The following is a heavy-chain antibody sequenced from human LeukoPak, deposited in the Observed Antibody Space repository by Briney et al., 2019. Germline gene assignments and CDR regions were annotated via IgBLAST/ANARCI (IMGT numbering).Heavy chain of an antibody. Sequence: ASVKVSRKASGGTFSSYAISWVRQAPGQGLEWMGIINPSGGSTSYAQKFQGRVTMTRDMSTSTVYMELSSLRSEDTAVYYCARERGYYGSGSLFDYWGQGTLVTVSS. CDR2: INPSGGST. CDR1: GGTFSSYA. J-gene: IGHJ4*02. D-gene: IGHD3-10*01. CDR3: ARERGYYGSGSLFDY. V-gene: IGHV1-46*01.